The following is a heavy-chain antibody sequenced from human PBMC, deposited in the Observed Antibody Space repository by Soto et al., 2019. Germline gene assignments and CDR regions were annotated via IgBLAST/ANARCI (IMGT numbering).Heavy chain of an antibody. J-gene: IGHJ6*02. CDR2: IYSGGST. CDR1: GFTVSSNY. V-gene: IGHV3-53*01. D-gene: IGHD3-10*01. CDR3: ARWFRSAYYYYGMDV. Sequence: GGSLRLSCAASGFTVSSNYMSWVRQAPGKGLEWVSVIYSGGSTYYADSVKGRFTISRDNSKNTLYLQMNSLRAEDTAVYYCARWFRSAYYYYGMDVWGQGTTVTVSS.